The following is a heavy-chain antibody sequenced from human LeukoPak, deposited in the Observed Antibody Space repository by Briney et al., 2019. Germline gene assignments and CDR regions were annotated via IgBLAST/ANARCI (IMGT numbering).Heavy chain of an antibody. Sequence: SETLSLTCTVSGGSISSYYWSWIRQPPGKGLEWIGYIYYSGSTNYNPSLKGRVTISVDTSKNQFSLKLSSVSAADTAVYYCARSPGASPTYGDYPFDYWGQGTLVTVSS. V-gene: IGHV4-59*01. CDR3: ARSPGASPTYGDYPFDY. CDR1: GGSISSYY. CDR2: IYYSGST. J-gene: IGHJ4*02. D-gene: IGHD4-17*01.